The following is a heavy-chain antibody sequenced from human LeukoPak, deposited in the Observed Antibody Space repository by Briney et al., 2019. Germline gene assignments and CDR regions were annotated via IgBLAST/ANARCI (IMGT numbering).Heavy chain of an antibody. CDR3: ARDRQSNKYAYYYYGMDV. D-gene: IGHD2-2*01. J-gene: IGHJ6*02. V-gene: IGHV3-21*01. CDR1: GFTFSSYR. Sequence: GGSLTLSCTASGFTFSSYRMNGVRRAPGKGLEWVSSISSRRTYIYYADSVKGRFCISRDKAKNSLSLQMNSLRAEDTAVYYCARDRQSNKYAYYYYGMDVWGQGTTVTVSS. CDR2: ISSRRTYI.